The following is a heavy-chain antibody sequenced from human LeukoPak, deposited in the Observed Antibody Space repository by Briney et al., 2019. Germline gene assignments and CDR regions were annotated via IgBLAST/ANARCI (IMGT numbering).Heavy chain of an antibody. J-gene: IGHJ6*03. V-gene: IGHV3-30*02. CDR2: IRYDGSNK. CDR1: GCTFSSYC. D-gene: IGHD2-21*01. CDR3: AKVMASFAIRHYSMDA. Sequence: AGSLRLSCAASGCTFSSYCRHWVRQPPGKGLECVGFIRYDGSNKYYPDSVKRLFTISRDNSNNTIYLQMNSLRAEDTGVYYCAKVMASFAIRHYSMDAWGNGNPVTISS.